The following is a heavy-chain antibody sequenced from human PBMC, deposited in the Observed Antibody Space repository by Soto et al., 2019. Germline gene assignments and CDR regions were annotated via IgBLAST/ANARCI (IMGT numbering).Heavy chain of an antibody. CDR2: MRSDAYGGAT. V-gene: IGHV3-49*05. J-gene: IGHJ4*02. CDR3: ARGRSSGYPLHFDY. Sequence: EVQLVESGGGLVKSGRSLRLSCTASGFSFGDYGMSWFRQAPGKGLEWVGFMRSDAYGGATGYAASVKGRFTVSRVVTYSIAYLQMNSLTPEDTAVYYCARGRSSGYPLHFDYWGQGALVTVSS. D-gene: IGHD3-22*01. CDR1: GFSFGDYG.